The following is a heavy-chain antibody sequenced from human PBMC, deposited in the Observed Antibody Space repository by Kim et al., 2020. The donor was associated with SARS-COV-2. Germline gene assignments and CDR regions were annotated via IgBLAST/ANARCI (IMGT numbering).Heavy chain of an antibody. J-gene: IGHJ4*02. V-gene: IGHV4-39*01. CDR2: IYYSGST. D-gene: IGHD6-13*01. CDR1: GGSISSSSYY. Sequence: SETLSLTCTVSGGSISSSSYYWGWIRQPPGKGLEWIGSIYYSGSTYYNPSLKSRVTISVDTSKNQFSLKLSSVTAADTAVYYCARQRQQLFDYWGQGTLVTVSS. CDR3: ARQRQQLFDY.